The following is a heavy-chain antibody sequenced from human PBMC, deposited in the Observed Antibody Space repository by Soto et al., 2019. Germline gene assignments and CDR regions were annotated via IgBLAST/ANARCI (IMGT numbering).Heavy chain of an antibody. V-gene: IGHV3-23*01. CDR3: AKAFGDWYPFEK. CDR1: GFTFGSYA. J-gene: IGHJ4*02. CDR2: INDNGNLR. Sequence: GGSLRLSCVASGFTFGSYAMTWVRRAPGKGLEWASTINDNGNLRYYAESVRGRFTISRDNSKNTLYLQLNNLRAEDSARYYCAKAFGDWYPFEKWGLGALVTVSS. D-gene: IGHD2-21*02.